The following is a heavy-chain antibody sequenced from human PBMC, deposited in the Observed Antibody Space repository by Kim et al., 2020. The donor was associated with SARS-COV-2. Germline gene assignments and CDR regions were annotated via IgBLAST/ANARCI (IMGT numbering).Heavy chain of an antibody. V-gene: IGHV1-2*02. J-gene: IGHJ4*02. CDR1: GYTFTGYY. CDR2: INPNSGGT. D-gene: IGHD2-2*01. CDR3: ARDRVPPWVVVPAAQGY. Sequence: ASVKVSCKASGYTFTGYYMHWVRQAPGQGLEWMGWINPNSGGTNYAQKFQGRVTMTRDTSISTAYMELSRLRSDDTAVYYCARDRVPPWVVVPAAQGYWGQGTLVTVSS.